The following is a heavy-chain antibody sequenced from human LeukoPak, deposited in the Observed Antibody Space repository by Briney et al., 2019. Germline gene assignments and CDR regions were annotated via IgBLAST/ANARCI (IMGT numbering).Heavy chain of an antibody. CDR3: ARVISSCTSITCMRTRNYGVNV. V-gene: IGHV3-30-3*01. J-gene: IGHJ6*02. Sequence: GGSLRLSCAASGFTFSSYAMHWVRQAPGKGLEWVAVISYDGSNKYYADSVKGRFTISRDNSKNTLYLQMNSLRAEDTAVYYCARVISSCTSITCMRTRNYGVNVWGQGTTVTVSS. D-gene: IGHD2-2*01. CDR2: ISYDGSNK. CDR1: GFTFSSYA.